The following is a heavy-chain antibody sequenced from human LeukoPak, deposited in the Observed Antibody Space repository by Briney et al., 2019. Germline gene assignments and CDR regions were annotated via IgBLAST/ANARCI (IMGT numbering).Heavy chain of an antibody. CDR1: GFTFNTYW. CDR3: ARVGCGGHCYSPYFFDY. V-gene: IGHV3-7*01. J-gene: IGHJ4*02. D-gene: IGHD2-21*01. Sequence: GGSLRLSCAASGFTFNTYWTSWVRQAPGKGLQGVANIKHDGSEKYYVDSVKGRFTISRDNAKNSLSLQMNSLRAEDTAVYYCARVGCGGHCYSPYFFDYWGQGTLVTVSS. CDR2: IKHDGSEK.